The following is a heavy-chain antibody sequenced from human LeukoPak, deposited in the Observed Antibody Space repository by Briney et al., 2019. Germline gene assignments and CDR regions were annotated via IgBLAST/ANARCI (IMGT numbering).Heavy chain of an antibody. CDR2: IFTTGGA. V-gene: IGHV4-4*07. CDR3: ARAREWLLPYYFDY. CDR1: GGSIGTYY. D-gene: IGHD5-12*01. J-gene: IGHJ4*02. Sequence: PSETLSLTCTVSGGSIGTYYWSWIRQPAGKGLEWIGRIFTTGGANYNPSLKSRVTMSLDTSKNQFSLKLSSVTAADTAVYYCARAREWLLPYYFDYWGQGTLVTVSS.